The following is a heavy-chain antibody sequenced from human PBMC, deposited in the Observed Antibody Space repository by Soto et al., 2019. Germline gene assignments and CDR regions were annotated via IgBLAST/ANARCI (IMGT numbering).Heavy chain of an antibody. J-gene: IGHJ3*02. CDR3: ARGGISSPFGITMIVVPGRTFDI. V-gene: IGHV4-31*02. D-gene: IGHD3-22*01. Sequence: SETLSLTWTVCGGSISSGGYYWSWIRQHPGKGLEWIGYIYYSGSTYYNPSLKSRVTISVDTSKNQFSLKLSSVTAADTAVYYCARGGISSPFGITMIVVPGRTFDIWGQGTMVTVSS. CDR2: IYYSGST. CDR1: GGSISSGGYY.